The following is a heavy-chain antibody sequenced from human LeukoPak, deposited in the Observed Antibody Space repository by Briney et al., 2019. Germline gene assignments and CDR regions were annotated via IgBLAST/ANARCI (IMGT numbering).Heavy chain of an antibody. CDR2: INRRGGT. J-gene: IGHJ4*02. Sequence: SETLSLTCAVYGGSFSDYSWSWIRQPPGKGLEWIGEINRRGGTNHNPSLMSRVIMSVDTSKNQFSLKVTSVSAADTAVYYCARTPEYSGSYYGGDYFDYWGQGTLVTVSS. CDR3: ARTPEYSGSYYGGDYFDY. V-gene: IGHV4-34*01. CDR1: GGSFSDYS. D-gene: IGHD1-26*01.